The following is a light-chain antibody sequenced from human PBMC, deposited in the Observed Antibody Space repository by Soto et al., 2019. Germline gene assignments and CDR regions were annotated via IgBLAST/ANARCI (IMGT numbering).Light chain of an antibody. Sequence: DIQMTQSPSSLSASVGDRVTITCRASQGIRNYLAWYQQKPGKVPKLLIYAASTLQSGVPSRFSGSGSGTDFTLTISSLQPEDVATYYCQNYNSAPFTVGPGTRVDIK. CDR3: QNYNSAPFT. CDR2: AAS. V-gene: IGKV1-27*01. J-gene: IGKJ3*01. CDR1: QGIRNY.